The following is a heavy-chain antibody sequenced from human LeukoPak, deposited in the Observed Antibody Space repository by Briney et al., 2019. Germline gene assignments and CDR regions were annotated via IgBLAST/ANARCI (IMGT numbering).Heavy chain of an antibody. Sequence: GASVKVSCKASGGTFSSYAISWVRQAPGQGLEWMGGIIPIFGTANYAQKFQGRVTITADESTSTAYMELSSPRSEDTAVYYCARDSLSAGTTDIGYYYYGMDVWGQGTTVTVSS. D-gene: IGHD1-7*01. CDR2: IIPIFGTA. CDR3: ARDSLSAGTTDIGYYYYGMDV. V-gene: IGHV1-69*13. J-gene: IGHJ6*02. CDR1: GGTFSSYA.